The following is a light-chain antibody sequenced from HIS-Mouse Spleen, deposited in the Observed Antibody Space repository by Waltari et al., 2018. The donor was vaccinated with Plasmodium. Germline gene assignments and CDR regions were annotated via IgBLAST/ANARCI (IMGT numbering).Light chain of an antibody. CDR1: ALPKQY. J-gene: IGLJ3*02. CDR3: QSADSSGTPNWV. V-gene: IGLV3-25*03. Sequence: SYELTQPPSVSVSPGQTARITCSGDALPKQYAYCYQQKPGQAPVLVINKDSERPSGMPERFSGSSSGTTVTLTISGVQAEDEADYYCQSADSSGTPNWVFGGGTKLTVL. CDR2: KDS.